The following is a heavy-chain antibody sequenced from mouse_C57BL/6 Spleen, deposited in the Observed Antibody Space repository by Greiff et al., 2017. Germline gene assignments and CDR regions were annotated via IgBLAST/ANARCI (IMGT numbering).Heavy chain of an antibody. J-gene: IGHJ2*01. V-gene: IGHV1-69*01. D-gene: IGHD3-1*01. CDR1: GYTFTSYW. Sequence: QVQLQQPGAELVMPGASVKLSCKASGYTFTSYWMRWVKQRPGQGLEWIGEIDPSGSYTNYNQKFKGKSTLTVDKYSSTAYMQLSSLTSEDSAVYYCARSGSLDYWGQGTTLTVSS. CDR2: IDPSGSYT. CDR3: ARSGSLDY.